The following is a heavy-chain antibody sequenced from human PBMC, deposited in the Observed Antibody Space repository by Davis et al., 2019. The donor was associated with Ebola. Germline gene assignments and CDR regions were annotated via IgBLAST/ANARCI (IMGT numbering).Heavy chain of an antibody. CDR2: VGASGTI. J-gene: IGHJ4*02. D-gene: IGHD5-24*01. CDR3: ARERKGDGYAGCDY. Sequence: PSETLSLTCTVSGDSISSHYWTWVRQSPGKGLEWIAYVGASGTINYNPSLKSRVTMSVDTSKNQISLQLTSVTGADTAVYYCARERKGDGYAGCDYWGQGTLVTVSS. V-gene: IGHV4-59*11. CDR1: GDSISSHY.